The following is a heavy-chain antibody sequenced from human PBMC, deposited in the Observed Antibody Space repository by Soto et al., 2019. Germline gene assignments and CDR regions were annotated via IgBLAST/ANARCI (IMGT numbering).Heavy chain of an antibody. CDR3: ARPYSSGWDYYYGMDV. Sequence: ASVKVSCKASGGTFSSYAISWVRQAPGQGLEWMGGIIPIFGTANYAQKFQGRVTITADESTSTAYMELSSLRSEDTAVYYCARPYSSGWDYYYGMDVWGQGTTVTVSS. CDR1: GGTFSSYA. D-gene: IGHD6-19*01. J-gene: IGHJ6*02. V-gene: IGHV1-69*13. CDR2: IIPIFGTA.